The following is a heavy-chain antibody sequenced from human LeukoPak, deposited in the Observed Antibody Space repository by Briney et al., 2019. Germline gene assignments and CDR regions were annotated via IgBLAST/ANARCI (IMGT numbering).Heavy chain of an antibody. CDR2: IIPIFGTA. V-gene: IGHV1-69*06. CDR1: GGTFSSYA. CDR3: ARDQYYDSKGWFDP. D-gene: IGHD3-22*01. J-gene: IGHJ5*02. Sequence: SVKVSCKASGGTFSSYAISWVRQAPGQGLEWMGGIIPIFGTANYAQKFQGRVTITADKSTSTAYMELRSLRSDDTAVYYCARDQYYDSKGWFDPWGQGTLVTVSS.